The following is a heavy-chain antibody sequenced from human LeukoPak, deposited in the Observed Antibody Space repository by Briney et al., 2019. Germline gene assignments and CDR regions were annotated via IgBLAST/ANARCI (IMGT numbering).Heavy chain of an antibody. CDR3: AGGQIRGLGGNLGD. V-gene: IGHV4-39*07. J-gene: IGHJ4*02. D-gene: IGHD3-16*01. CDR1: GDSFTSVTDY. CDR2: GDYSGGT. Sequence: SETLSLTYTVSGDSFTSVTDYWAWIRQPPGKGLEWIASGDYSGGTYYNPSLESRVAISVDTSKNQFSLKLTSVTAADTAVYYCAGGQIRGLGGNLGDWGQGTLVTVSS.